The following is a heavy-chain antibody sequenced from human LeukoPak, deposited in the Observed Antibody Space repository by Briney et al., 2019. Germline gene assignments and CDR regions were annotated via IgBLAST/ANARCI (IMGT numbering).Heavy chain of an antibody. J-gene: IGHJ5*02. D-gene: IGHD1-26*01. CDR2: IHSSGSI. Sequence: SETLSLTCTVSGGSISSYYWSWIRQPAGKGLEWIGRIHSSGSINYNPSLKSRVTMSLDASKNQFSLRLTSVTAADSAVYFCARNLGSNWFDPWGRGTLVTVSS. CDR3: ARNLGSNWFDP. CDR1: GGSISSYY. V-gene: IGHV4-4*07.